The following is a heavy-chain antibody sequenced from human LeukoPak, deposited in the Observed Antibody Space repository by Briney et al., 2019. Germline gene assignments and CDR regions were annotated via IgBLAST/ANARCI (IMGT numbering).Heavy chain of an antibody. CDR1: GGSFSGYY. Sequence: SETLSLTCAVYGGSFSGYYWSWIRQPPGKGLEWIGEINHSGSTNYNPSLKSRVTISVDTSKNQFSLKLSSVTAADTAVYYCARTHSVRGVIKGYNYGMDVWGQGTTVTVSS. V-gene: IGHV4-34*01. J-gene: IGHJ6*02. CDR3: ARTHSVRGVIKGYNYGMDV. D-gene: IGHD3-10*01. CDR2: INHSGST.